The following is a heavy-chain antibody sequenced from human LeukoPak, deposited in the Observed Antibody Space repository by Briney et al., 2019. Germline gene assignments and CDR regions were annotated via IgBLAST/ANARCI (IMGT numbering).Heavy chain of an antibody. V-gene: IGHV4-39*01. CDR1: GVSISSTSHA. J-gene: IGHJ4*02. CDR3: GRDTHLES. Sequence: SETLSLTCTVSGVSISSTSHAWGWSRQPPGKGLEWLGNIYNSGSSNYSPSLRSRVSISVDTSKNQYSLRLRSVTAADTAVYYCGRDTHLESWGQGILVTVFS. CDR2: IYNSGSS.